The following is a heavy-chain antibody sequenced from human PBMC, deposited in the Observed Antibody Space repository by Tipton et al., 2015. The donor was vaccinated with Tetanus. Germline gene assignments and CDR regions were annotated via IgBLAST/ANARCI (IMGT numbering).Heavy chain of an antibody. V-gene: IGHV3-30*03. CDR3: ARSSAYCGGDCSAWDFFYYGLEV. Sequence: SLRLSCAASRFTFSSYGMHWVRQAPGKGLEWVAVISYDGNSEYYADSVKGRFTISRDNSKNTLSLQMNSLRAEDTAVYYCARSSAYCGGDCSAWDFFYYGLEVWGQGTTVTVSS. D-gene: IGHD2-21*02. CDR1: RFTFSSYG. CDR2: ISYDGNSE. J-gene: IGHJ6*02.